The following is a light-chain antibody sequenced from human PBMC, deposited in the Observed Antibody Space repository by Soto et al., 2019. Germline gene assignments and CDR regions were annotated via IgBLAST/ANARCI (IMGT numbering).Light chain of an antibody. CDR2: AAS. V-gene: IGKV1-39*01. CDR3: QQSYSTSIT. CDR1: QNINKY. Sequence: DIQLTQSPSSLSASVGDRVTITCRASQNINKYLIWYQQKPGKAPKLLIYAASTLKNGVPSRFSGSGSGTDFTLTIRSLQPEDFATYYCQQSYSTSITFGQGTRLESK. J-gene: IGKJ5*01.